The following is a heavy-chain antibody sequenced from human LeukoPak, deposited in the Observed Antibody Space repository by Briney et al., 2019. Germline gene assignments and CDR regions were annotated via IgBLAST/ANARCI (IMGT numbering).Heavy chain of an antibody. J-gene: IGHJ6*02. CDR1: GGCISSYY. CDR3: ARGDGYNTYGMDV. Sequence: SETLSLTCTVSGGCISSYYWSWIRQPPGKGLEWIGYIYYSGSTNYNPSLKSRVTISVDTSKNQFFLKLSSVTAADTAVYYCARGDGYNTYGMDVWGQGTTVTVSS. V-gene: IGHV4-59*08. CDR2: IYYSGST. D-gene: IGHD5-24*01.